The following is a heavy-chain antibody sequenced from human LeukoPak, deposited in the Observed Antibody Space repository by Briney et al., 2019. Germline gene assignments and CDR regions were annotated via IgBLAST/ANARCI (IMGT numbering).Heavy chain of an antibody. V-gene: IGHV1-69*13. D-gene: IGHD3-9*01. Sequence: GASVKVSCKASGGTFSSYAISWVRQAPGQGLEWMGGIIPIFGTANYAQKFQGRVTITADESTSTAYMELSSLRSEDTAVYYCARGVLRYSDWLDTAMDYYFDYWGQGTLVTVSS. CDR3: ARGVLRYSDWLDTAMDYYFDY. CDR2: IIPIFGTA. CDR1: GGTFSSYA. J-gene: IGHJ4*02.